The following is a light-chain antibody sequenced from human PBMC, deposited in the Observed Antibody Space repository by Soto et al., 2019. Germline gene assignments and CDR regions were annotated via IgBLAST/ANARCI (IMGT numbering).Light chain of an antibody. CDR2: DAS. V-gene: IGKV3D-15*01. J-gene: IGKJ4*01. Sequence: EIVMTQSPATLSVSPGERATLSCRASQSVSSKLAWYQQKPGQAPRLLIYDASNRATGIPARFSGGGSGTDFTLTISRLEPEDFAVYYCQQFSSYPLTFGGGTKVDIK. CDR3: QQFSSYPLT. CDR1: QSVSSK.